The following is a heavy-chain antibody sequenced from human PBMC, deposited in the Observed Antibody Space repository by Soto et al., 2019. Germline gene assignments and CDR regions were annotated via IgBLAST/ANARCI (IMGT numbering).Heavy chain of an antibody. V-gene: IGHV4-34*01. Sequence: LSCAASGFTFSSYSMSWVRQAPGKGLEWIGEINHSGSTNYNPSLKSRVTISVDTSKNQFSLKLSSVTAADTAVYYCARRGAYYDILTGPYYYYYGMDVWGQGTTVTVSS. CDR1: GFTFSSYS. D-gene: IGHD3-9*01. CDR3: ARRGAYYDILTGPYYYYYGMDV. CDR2: INHSGST. J-gene: IGHJ6*02.